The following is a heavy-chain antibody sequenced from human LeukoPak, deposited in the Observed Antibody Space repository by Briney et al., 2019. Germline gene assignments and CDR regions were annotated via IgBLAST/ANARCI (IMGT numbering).Heavy chain of an antibody. V-gene: IGHV3-74*01. D-gene: IGHD3-22*01. CDR3: ARVERSYYDSSGGDY. CDR1: GFTFSSYA. CDR2: INSDGSST. Sequence: PGGSLRLSCAASGFTFSSYAMSWVRQAPGKGLEWVSRINSDGSSTSYADSVKGRFTISRDNAKNTLYLQMNSLRAEDTAVYYCARVERSYYDSSGGDYWGQGTLVTVS. J-gene: IGHJ4*02.